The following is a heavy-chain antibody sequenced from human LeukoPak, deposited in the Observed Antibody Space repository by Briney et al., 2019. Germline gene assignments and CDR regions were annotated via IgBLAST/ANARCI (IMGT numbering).Heavy chain of an antibody. J-gene: IGHJ3*02. CDR3: ARDLKGAAFDI. Sequence: SETLSLTCTVSGYSISSGYYWGWIRQPPGKGLEWIGRIYHSGSTYYNPSLKSRVTISVDTSKNQFSLKLSSVTAADTAVYYCARDLKGAAFDIWGQGTMVTVSS. CDR2: IYHSGST. V-gene: IGHV4-38-2*02. CDR1: GYSISSGYY.